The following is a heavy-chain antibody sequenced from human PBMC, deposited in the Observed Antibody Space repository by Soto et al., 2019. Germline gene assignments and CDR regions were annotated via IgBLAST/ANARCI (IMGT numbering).Heavy chain of an antibody. D-gene: IGHD3-3*01. V-gene: IGHV3-23*01. J-gene: IGHJ6*02. CDR1: GFTVSSYG. CDR2: ILGSGGIT. CDR3: AKFALGDDYDFWSGYRQSYSLDV. Sequence: DVQLLESGGGLVQPGGSLTLSCAASGFTVSSYGMNWVRQAPGKGLEWVALILGSGGITHYADSVKGRFTVSRDISENTLSLQMSSLRAEDTAVYYCAKFALGDDYDFWSGYRQSYSLDVWGQGTTVTVSS.